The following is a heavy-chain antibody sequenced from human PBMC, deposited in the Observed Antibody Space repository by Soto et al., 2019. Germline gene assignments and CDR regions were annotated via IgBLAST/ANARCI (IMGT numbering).Heavy chain of an antibody. Sequence: QVQLVESGGGVVQPGRSLRLSCAASGFTFSSYGMHWVRQAPGKGLEWVAVIWYDGSNKYYADSVKGRFTISRDNSKNTRYLQMNSLRAEDTAVYYCARDRTVTKLAPFDYWGQGTLVTVSS. CDR1: GFTFSSYG. V-gene: IGHV3-33*01. CDR2: IWYDGSNK. D-gene: IGHD4-17*01. CDR3: ARDRTVTKLAPFDY. J-gene: IGHJ4*02.